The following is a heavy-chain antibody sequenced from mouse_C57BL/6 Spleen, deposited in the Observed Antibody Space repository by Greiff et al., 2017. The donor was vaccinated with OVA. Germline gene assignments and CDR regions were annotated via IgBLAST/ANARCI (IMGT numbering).Heavy chain of an antibody. D-gene: IGHD1-1*01. J-gene: IGHJ2*01. Sequence: QVQLKQPGAELVKPGASVKLSCKASGYTFTSYWMHWVKQRPGQGLEWIGMIHPNSGSTNYNEKFKSKATLTVDKSSSTAYMQLSSLTSEDSAVYYCASGSTSYYFDYWGQGTTLTVSS. CDR2: IHPNSGST. CDR3: ASGSTSYYFDY. CDR1: GYTFTSYW. V-gene: IGHV1-64*01.